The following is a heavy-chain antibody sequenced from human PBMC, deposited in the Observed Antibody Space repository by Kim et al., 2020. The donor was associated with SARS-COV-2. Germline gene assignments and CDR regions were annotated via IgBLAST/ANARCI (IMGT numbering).Heavy chain of an antibody. CDR1: GFTFSSYV. V-gene: IGHV3-33*05. CDR3: ARDAYSYGEGYAYYYYGMDV. D-gene: IGHD5-18*01. Sequence: GGSLRLSCAASGFTFSSYVMHWVRQAPGKGLEWVAVISYDGSNKYYADSVKGRFTISRDNSKNTLYLQMNSLRAEDTAVYYCARDAYSYGEGYAYYYYGMDVWGQGTTVTVSS. J-gene: IGHJ6*02. CDR2: ISYDGSNK.